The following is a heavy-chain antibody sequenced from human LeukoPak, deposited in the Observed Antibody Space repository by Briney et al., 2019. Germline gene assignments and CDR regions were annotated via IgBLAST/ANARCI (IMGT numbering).Heavy chain of an antibody. D-gene: IGHD6-19*01. CDR2: IYSGDST. CDR3: ARAEQWLAFDY. J-gene: IGHJ4*02. V-gene: IGHV3-66*01. CDR1: AFTVSSNY. Sequence: GGSLRLSCAASAFTVSSNYMSRVRQAPGKGLEWVSVIYSGDSTSYADSVKGRFTISRDNSKNTLYLQMNSLRAEDTAVYYCARAEQWLAFDYWGQGTLVTVSS.